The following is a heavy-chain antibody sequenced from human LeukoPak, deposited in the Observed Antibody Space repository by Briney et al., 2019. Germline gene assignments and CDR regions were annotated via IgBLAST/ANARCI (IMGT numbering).Heavy chain of an antibody. Sequence: GGSLRLSCAASGFTFSIYWMQWVRQAQGKGLVWVSRIDTDGSNTDYADSVKGRLTISRDNAKNTLYLQMNSLKAEDTAVYYCARSRYNYYYMDVWGKGTTLTVSS. V-gene: IGHV3-74*01. J-gene: IGHJ6*03. CDR1: GFTFSIYW. CDR2: IDTDGSNT. CDR3: ARSRYNYYYMDV.